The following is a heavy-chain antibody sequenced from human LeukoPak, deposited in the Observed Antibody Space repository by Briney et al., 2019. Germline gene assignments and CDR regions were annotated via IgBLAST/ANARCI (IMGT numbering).Heavy chain of an antibody. J-gene: IGHJ5*02. CDR2: IKQDGSEK. CDR1: GFTFNIYW. V-gene: IGHV3-7*01. Sequence: TGGSLRLSCAASGFTFNIYWMNWVRQAPGKGLEWVANIKQDGSEKYYVDSVKGRFTISRDNAKNSLYLQMNSLRAEDTAVYYCARDRTDPVVAARVNWFDPWGQGTLVTVSS. CDR3: ARDRTDPVVAARVNWFDP. D-gene: IGHD2-15*01.